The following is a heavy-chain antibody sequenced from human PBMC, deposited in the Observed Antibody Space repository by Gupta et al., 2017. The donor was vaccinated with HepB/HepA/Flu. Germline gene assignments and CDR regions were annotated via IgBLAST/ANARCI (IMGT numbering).Heavy chain of an antibody. V-gene: IGHV3-23*01. D-gene: IGHD5-24*01. CDR1: GFSFSSYA. Sequence: EVQLLASGGGLVQPGGSLRLSCAASGFSFSSYAMSWVRQAPGKGLEWVSSISGSGGSTYYADSVKGRFTISRDNSKNTLYLQMNGLRAEDTAVYYCAKDRWVGVEMATIYSYWGQGTLVTVSS. J-gene: IGHJ4*02. CDR3: AKDRWVGVEMATIYSY. CDR2: ISGSGGST.